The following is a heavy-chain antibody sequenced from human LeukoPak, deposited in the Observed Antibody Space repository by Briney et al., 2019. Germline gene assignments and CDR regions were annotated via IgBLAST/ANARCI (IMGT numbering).Heavy chain of an antibody. CDR1: GFTVSSNY. CDR3: ARRSTFSLDSSGYFDY. D-gene: IGHD3-22*01. CDR2: IYSGGST. V-gene: IGHV3-53*01. Sequence: GGSLRLSCAASGFTVSSNYMSWVRQAPGKGLEWVSVIYSGGSTYYADSVKGRFTISRDNSKNTLYLQMNSLRAEDTAVYYCARRSTFSLDSSGYFDYWGQGTLVTVSS. J-gene: IGHJ4*02.